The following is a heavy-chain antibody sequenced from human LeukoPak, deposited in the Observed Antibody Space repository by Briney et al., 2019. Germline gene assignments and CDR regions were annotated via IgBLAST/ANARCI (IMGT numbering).Heavy chain of an antibody. Sequence: PSETLSLTCTVSGYSIRSDYYWGWIRQPPGKGLEWIGSIYPYGSTLYSPSLKSRVTISLDTSKNQFSLKLSSVTAADTAVYFRARAIVATRDFYYMDVWGKGTTVTVSS. D-gene: IGHD5-12*01. J-gene: IGHJ6*03. CDR3: ARAIVATRDFYYMDV. CDR1: GYSIRSDYY. CDR2: IYPYGST. V-gene: IGHV4-38-2*02.